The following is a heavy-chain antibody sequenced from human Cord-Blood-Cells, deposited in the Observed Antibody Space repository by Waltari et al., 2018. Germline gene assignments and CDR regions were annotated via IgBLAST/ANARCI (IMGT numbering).Heavy chain of an antibody. CDR2: IYYSGST. D-gene: IGHD5-18*01. CDR3: ARRILETAMVDY. V-gene: IGHV4-39*07. J-gene: IGHJ4*02. CDR1: GCSISSSSYY. Sequence: QLQLQESGPGLVKPSETLSLTRTVSGCSISSSSYYWGWIRQPPGKGLEWIGSIYYSGSTYYNPSLKSRVTISVDTSKNQFSLKLSSVTAADTAVYYCARRILETAMVDYWGQGTLVTVSS.